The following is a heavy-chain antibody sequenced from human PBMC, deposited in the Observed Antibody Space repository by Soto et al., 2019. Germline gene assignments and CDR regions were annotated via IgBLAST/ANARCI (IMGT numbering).Heavy chain of an antibody. J-gene: IGHJ5*02. CDR3: ARDAGEDSSSSGGFDP. Sequence: GGSLRLSCAASGFTFSDYYMSWIRQAPGKGLEWVSYISSSGSTIYYADSVKGRFTISRDNAKNSLYLQMNSLRAGDTAVYYCARDAGEDSSSSGGFDPWGQGTLVTVSS. CDR1: GFTFSDYY. CDR2: ISSSGSTI. V-gene: IGHV3-11*01. D-gene: IGHD6-6*01.